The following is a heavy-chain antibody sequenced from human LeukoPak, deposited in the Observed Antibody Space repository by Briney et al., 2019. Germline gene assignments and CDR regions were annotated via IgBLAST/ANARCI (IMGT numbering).Heavy chain of an antibody. J-gene: IGHJ3*02. V-gene: IGHV4-59*01. Sequence: SDTLSLTCTVSGGSISRYYWSWIRQPPGKGLAWIGYIYYSGSTNYNPSLKSRGTISVDTSKNQFSLKLSSVTAADTAVYYCARDSKFLTGYAGAFDIWGQGTMVTVSS. CDR1: GGSISRYY. D-gene: IGHD3-9*01. CDR2: IYYSGST. CDR3: ARDSKFLTGYAGAFDI.